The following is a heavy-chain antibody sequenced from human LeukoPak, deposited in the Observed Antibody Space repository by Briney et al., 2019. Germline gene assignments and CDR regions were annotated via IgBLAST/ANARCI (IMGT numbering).Heavy chain of an antibody. J-gene: IGHJ4*02. D-gene: IGHD3-9*01. CDR1: GFTFSSYW. Sequence: PGGSLRLSCAASGFTFSSYWMSWVRQAPGKGLEWVANIKQDGSEKYYVDSVKGRFTISRDNAKNSLYLQMNSLRAEDTAVYYCARVGVGSHVLRYFDCFYGYGGQKTLVSVSS. CDR3: ARVGVGSHVLRYFDCFYGY. V-gene: IGHV3-7*03. CDR2: IKQDGSEK.